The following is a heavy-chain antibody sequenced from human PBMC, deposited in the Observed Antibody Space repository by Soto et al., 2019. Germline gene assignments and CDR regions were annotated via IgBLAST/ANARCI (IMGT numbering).Heavy chain of an antibody. D-gene: IGHD4-17*01. CDR3: ARTGRSGLRWLDFFDP. CDR1: GFTFTNYW. Sequence: PGESLKISCETSGFTFTNYWIVWVRQVPGKGLEWMGLIYPADSDTRYNPSFQGQVTISADTSTNTAFLHWSSLSASDSATYFCARTGRSGLRWLDFFDPWGQGTPVTVSS. J-gene: IGHJ5*02. V-gene: IGHV5-51*01. CDR2: IYPADSDT.